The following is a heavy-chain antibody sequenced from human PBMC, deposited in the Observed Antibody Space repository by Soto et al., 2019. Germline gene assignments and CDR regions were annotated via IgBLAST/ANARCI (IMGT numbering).Heavy chain of an antibody. CDR1: GDTFNDYY. J-gene: IGHJ6*03. D-gene: IGHD5-12*01. CDR3: ARESGGATATLDYYYFYMDV. CDR2: INPNGGVT. Sequence: QVQLVQSGAEVKKPGASVTVSCRSSGDTFNDYYIHWVRQAPGQGLEWMGWINPNGGVTKYAQKFQGWVSMTRDTSIRTVYMQLSTLRPDDTAVYYCARESGGATATLDYYYFYMDVWGTGTTVTVSS. V-gene: IGHV1-2*04.